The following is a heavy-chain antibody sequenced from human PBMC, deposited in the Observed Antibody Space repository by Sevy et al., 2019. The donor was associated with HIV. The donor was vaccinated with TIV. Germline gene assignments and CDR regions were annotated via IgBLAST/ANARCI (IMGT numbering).Heavy chain of an antibody. Sequence: GGSLRLSYAASGFTFSSYAMLWVRQAPGKGLEWVAVISYDGSNKYYADSVKGRFTISRDNSKNTLYLQMNSLRAEDTAVYYCARDLQQWLVRGNYFDYWGQGTLVTVSS. V-gene: IGHV3-30-3*01. J-gene: IGHJ4*02. D-gene: IGHD6-19*01. CDR2: ISYDGSNK. CDR1: GFTFSSYA. CDR3: ARDLQQWLVRGNYFDY.